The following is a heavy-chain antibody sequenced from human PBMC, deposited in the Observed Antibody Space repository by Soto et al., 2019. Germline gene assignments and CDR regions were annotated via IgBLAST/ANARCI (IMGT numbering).Heavy chain of an antibody. V-gene: IGHV5-10-1*01. CDR1: GYSFTSYW. D-gene: IGHD2-2*01. CDR3: ARLGDIVVVPAPPPGYYYGMDV. CDR2: IDPSDSYT. Sequence: PGESLKISCKGSGYSFTSYWISWVRQMPGKGLEWMGRIDPSDSYTNYSPSFQGHVTISADKSISTAYLQWSSLKASDTAMYYCARLGDIVVVPAPPPGYYYGMDVWGQGTTVTVSS. J-gene: IGHJ6*02.